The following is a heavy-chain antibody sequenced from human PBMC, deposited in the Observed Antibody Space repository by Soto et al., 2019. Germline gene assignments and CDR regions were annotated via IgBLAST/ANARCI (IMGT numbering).Heavy chain of an antibody. CDR2: ISGSGGST. V-gene: IGHV3-23*01. CDR1: GFTFSTYA. D-gene: IGHD5-12*01. Sequence: GGSLRLSCAASGFTFSTYAMSWFRQAPGKGLEWVSAISGSGGSTYYADSVKGRFTISRDNSKNTLYLQMNSLRAEDTAVYFCAKAVYSGYGPLYYCGQGTLVTVSS. J-gene: IGHJ4*02. CDR3: AKAVYSGYGPLYY.